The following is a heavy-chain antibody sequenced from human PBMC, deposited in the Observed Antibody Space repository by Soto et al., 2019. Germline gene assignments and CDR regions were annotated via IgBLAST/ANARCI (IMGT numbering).Heavy chain of an antibody. J-gene: IGHJ4*02. D-gene: IGHD3-22*01. CDR2: IYYSGST. V-gene: IGHV4-61*01. CDR1: GGSVSSGSYY. CDR3: AKSTYYYDSSGYYPDY. Sequence: SETLSLTCTVSGGSVSSGSYYWSWIRQPPGKGLEWIGYIYYSGSTNYNPSLKSRVTISVDTSKNQFSLKLSSVTAADTAVYYCAKSTYYYDSSGYYPDYWGQGTLVTVSS.